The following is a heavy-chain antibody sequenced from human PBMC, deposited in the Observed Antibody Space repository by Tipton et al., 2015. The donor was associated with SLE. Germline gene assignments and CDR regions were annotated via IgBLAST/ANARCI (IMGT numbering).Heavy chain of an antibody. V-gene: IGHV4-38-2*02. CDR3: AGSGHIVVVVPGYFDV. CDR1: GYSIRSGYY. D-gene: IGHD2-21*01. Sequence: TLSLTCTVSGYSIRSGYYWGWIRQPPGKGLEWIGSIYHSGSTYYNPSLKSRVTISVDTSKNQFSLKLSSVTAADTAVYYCAGSGHIVVVVPGYFDVWGRGTLVTASS. CDR2: IYHSGST. J-gene: IGHJ2*01.